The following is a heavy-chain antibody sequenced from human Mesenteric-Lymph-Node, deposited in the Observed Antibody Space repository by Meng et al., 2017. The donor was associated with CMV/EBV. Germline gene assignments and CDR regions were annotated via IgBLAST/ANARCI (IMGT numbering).Heavy chain of an antibody. Sequence: GGSLRLSCAASGFTFSSYSMNWVRQAPGKGLEWVSYISSSSSTIYYADSVKGRFTISRDNAKNSLYLQMNSLRAEDTAVYYCARASYYDFWSGYSVDYWGQGTLVTVSS. CDR3: ARASYYDFWSGYSVDY. J-gene: IGHJ4*02. CDR1: GFTFSSYS. D-gene: IGHD3-3*01. CDR2: ISSSSSTI. V-gene: IGHV3-48*04.